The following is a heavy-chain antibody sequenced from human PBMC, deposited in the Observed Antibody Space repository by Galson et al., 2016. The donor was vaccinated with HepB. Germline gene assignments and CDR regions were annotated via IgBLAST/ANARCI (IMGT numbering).Heavy chain of an antibody. CDR3: ARDNGYSSTWSTQRGDY. Sequence: SLRLSCAAFGFAFSNHAMSWVRQVPGKGLEWVAGISGSGGATYYADSAKGRFTISRDNGGNTMDLQMNSLRVEDTAIYFCARDNGYSSTWSTQRGDYWGQG. V-gene: IGHV3-23*01. CDR2: ISGSGGAT. CDR1: GFAFSNHA. J-gene: IGHJ4*02. D-gene: IGHD2-2*01.